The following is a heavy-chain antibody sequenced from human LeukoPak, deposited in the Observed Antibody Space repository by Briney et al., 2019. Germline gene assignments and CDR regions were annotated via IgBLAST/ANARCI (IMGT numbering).Heavy chain of an antibody. V-gene: IGHV3-23*01. D-gene: IGHD3-10*01. Sequence: GGTLRLSCAASGFTFSSYGMSWVRQAPGKGLEWVSAISGSGGSTYCADSVKGRFTISRDNSKNTLYLQMNSLRAEDTAVYYCAKEKSYYGSGSYLDYWGQGTLVTVSS. CDR2: ISGSGGST. J-gene: IGHJ4*02. CDR1: GFTFSSYG. CDR3: AKEKSYYGSGSYLDY.